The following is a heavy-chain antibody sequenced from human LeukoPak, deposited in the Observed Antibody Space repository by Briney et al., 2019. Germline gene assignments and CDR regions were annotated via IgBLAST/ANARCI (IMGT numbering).Heavy chain of an antibody. D-gene: IGHD4-17*01. V-gene: IGHV3-74*01. J-gene: IGHJ4*02. CDR2: INSDGSSK. CDR3: ARDRIGDSVIYFDS. CDR1: GFSFSDYW. Sequence: GGSLRLSCAASGFSFSDYWMYWVRQAPGKGLVWVSRINSDGSSKNHAGSVKGRFTISRDNAKNTHYLQMNSLRAEDTAVYYCARDRIGDSVIYFDSWGQGTLVTVSS.